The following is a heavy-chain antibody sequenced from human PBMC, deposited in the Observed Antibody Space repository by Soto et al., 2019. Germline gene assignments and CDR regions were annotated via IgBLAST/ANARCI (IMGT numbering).Heavy chain of an antibody. CDR3: VRGNSGYGNFDY. CDR2: MYTDASSA. CDR1: GLTFSSYW. Sequence: VGSLRLSCAASGLTFSSYWMHWVRQAPGKGLVWVSRMYTDASSATYADSVKGRFTISRDNAKNTLFLQIDSLRTEDTAVYYCVRGNSGYGNFDYWGEGTLVTVSS. J-gene: IGHJ4*02. D-gene: IGHD5-12*01. V-gene: IGHV3-74*01.